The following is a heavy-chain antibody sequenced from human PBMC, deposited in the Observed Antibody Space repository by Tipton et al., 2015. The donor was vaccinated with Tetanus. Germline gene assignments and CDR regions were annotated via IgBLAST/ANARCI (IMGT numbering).Heavy chain of an antibody. D-gene: IGHD6-6*01. CDR3: ARSEARLGTSSSLD. V-gene: IGHV3-23*01. Sequence: SLRLSCAASGFTFSSYAMNWVRQAPGKGLEWVSAISSGGVSTYYADSVKGRFTISRDNSKNTLYLQMNSLRADDTAVYFCARSEARLGTSSSLDGGQGTLVTVSS. J-gene: IGHJ4*02. CDR1: GFTFSSYA. CDR2: ISSGGVST.